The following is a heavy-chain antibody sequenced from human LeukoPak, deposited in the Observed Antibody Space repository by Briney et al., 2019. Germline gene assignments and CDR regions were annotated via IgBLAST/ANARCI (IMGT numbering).Heavy chain of an antibody. CDR1: GGTFSSYA. CDR3: ARGRFMVRGVITLDY. J-gene: IGHJ4*02. Sequence: SVKVSCKASGGTFSSYAISWVRQAPGQGLEWMGRIIPILGTANYAQKFQGRVTITTDESTSTAYMELSSLRPEDTAVYYCARGRFMVRGVITLDYWGQGTLVTVSS. CDR2: IIPILGTA. D-gene: IGHD3-10*01. V-gene: IGHV1-69*05.